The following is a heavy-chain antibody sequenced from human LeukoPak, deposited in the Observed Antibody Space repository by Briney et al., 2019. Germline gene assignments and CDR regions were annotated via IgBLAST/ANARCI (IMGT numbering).Heavy chain of an antibody. J-gene: IGHJ4*02. Sequence: PGGSLRLSCAASGFTFSSYAMSWVRQAPGKGLEWVLAISGSGGSTYYADSMKGRFTISRDNSKSTLCLQLNSLRAEDTALYFCARDPSDWSQGYFDSWGQGTLVTVSS. CDR3: ARDPSDWSQGYFDS. V-gene: IGHV3-23*01. CDR2: ISGSGGST. D-gene: IGHD3-9*01. CDR1: GFTFSSYA.